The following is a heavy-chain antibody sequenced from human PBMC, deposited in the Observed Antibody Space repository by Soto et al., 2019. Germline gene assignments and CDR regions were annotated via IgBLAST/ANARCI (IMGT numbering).Heavy chain of an antibody. CDR3: ARDLSPGGSRYGMDV. V-gene: IGHV1-18*01. J-gene: IGHJ6*02. CDR1: GYTFTSYG. CDR2: ISAYNGNT. Sequence: ASVKVSCKASGYTFTSYGISWERQAPGQGLEWMGWISAYNGNTNYAQKLQGRVTMTTDTSTSTAYMELRSLRSDDTAVYYCARDLSPGGSRYGMDVWGQGTTVTVSS. D-gene: IGHD2-15*01.